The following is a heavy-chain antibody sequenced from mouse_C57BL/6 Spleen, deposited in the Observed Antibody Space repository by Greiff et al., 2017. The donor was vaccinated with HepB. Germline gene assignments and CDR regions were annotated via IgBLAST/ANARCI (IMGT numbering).Heavy chain of an antibody. CDR1: GYTFTSYW. V-gene: IGHV1-7*01. CDR3: ARWATTVIRYFDV. CDR2: INPSSGYT. Sequence: QVQLQQSGAELAKPGASVKLSCKASGYTFTSYWMHWVKQRPGQGLEWIGYINPSSGYTKYNQKFKDKATLTADKSSSTAYMQLSSLTYEDSAVYYCARWATTVIRYFDVWGTGTTVTVSS. D-gene: IGHD1-1*01. J-gene: IGHJ1*03.